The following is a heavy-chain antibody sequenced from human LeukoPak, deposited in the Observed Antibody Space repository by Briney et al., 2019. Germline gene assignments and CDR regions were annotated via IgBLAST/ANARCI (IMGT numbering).Heavy chain of an antibody. D-gene: IGHD2-2*01. Sequence: GGSLRLSCAASGFTFSSYAMSWVRQAPGKGLEWVSGISGSGGSTNYADSVKGRFTISRDNAKNSLYLQMNSLRAEDTAVYYCARGGDIVVVPAAKRGAFDIWGQGTMVTVSS. CDR1: GFTFSSYA. V-gene: IGHV3-23*01. J-gene: IGHJ3*02. CDR3: ARGGDIVVVPAAKRGAFDI. CDR2: ISGSGGST.